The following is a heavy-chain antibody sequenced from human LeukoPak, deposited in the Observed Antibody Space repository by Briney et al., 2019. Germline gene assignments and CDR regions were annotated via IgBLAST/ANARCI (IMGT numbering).Heavy chain of an antibody. CDR2: INPNSGGT. Sequence: GASVKVSCKASGYTFTGYYMHWVRQAPGQGLEWMGRINPNSGGTNYAQKFQGRVTMTRDTSISTAYMELSRLRSDDTAVYYCARGVRYSGSYYPDYRGQGTLVTVSS. D-gene: IGHD1-26*01. V-gene: IGHV1-2*06. CDR1: GYTFTGYY. J-gene: IGHJ4*02. CDR3: ARGVRYSGSYYPDY.